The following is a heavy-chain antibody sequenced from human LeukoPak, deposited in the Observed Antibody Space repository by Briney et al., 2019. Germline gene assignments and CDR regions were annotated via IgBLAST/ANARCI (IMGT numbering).Heavy chain of an antibody. V-gene: IGHV1-3*02. CDR2: SNGANGNT. Sequence: GASVKVSCKASGYTFTNYAIHWERQAPGRRLEWMGWSNGANGNTEYSPAFQGRVSITRDTSASTAYMELSSLSSEDMAIYYCARGIHSGAWLTDCWGQGTMVTVS. D-gene: IGHD6-25*01. CDR1: GYTFTNYA. CDR3: ARGIHSGAWLTDC. J-gene: IGHJ4*02.